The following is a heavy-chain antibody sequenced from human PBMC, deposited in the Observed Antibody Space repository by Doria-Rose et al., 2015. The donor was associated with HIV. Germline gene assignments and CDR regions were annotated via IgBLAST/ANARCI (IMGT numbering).Heavy chain of an antibody. CDR1: GGSISSSY. CDR3: ARFRPSRGIYYSLDV. D-gene: IGHD3-10*01. J-gene: IGHJ6*03. V-gene: IGHV4-4*09. CDR2: IYSSGST. Sequence: PAETLSLTCTVSGGSISSSYWNWIRQPPGKGLEWIGYIYSSGSTHYNSSLKSRVTISIDTPKNQFSLKLSSVTAADTAVYYCARFRPSRGIYYSLDVWGKGTTVTVSS.